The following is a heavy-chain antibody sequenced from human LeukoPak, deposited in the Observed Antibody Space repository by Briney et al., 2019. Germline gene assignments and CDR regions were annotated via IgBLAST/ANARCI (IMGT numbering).Heavy chain of an antibody. D-gene: IGHD6-25*01. V-gene: IGHV1-69*01. CDR3: AREATSGSFAY. J-gene: IGHJ4*02. CDR2: ILPIFRMT. CDR1: GGTFRNYP. Sequence: SVKVSCKASGGTFRNYPISWVRQAPGQGLEWMGGILPIFRMTNYAEKFQGRVTITADESTTTAYLELNSLRSEDTAVYYCAREATSGSFAYWGQGTLVTVSS.